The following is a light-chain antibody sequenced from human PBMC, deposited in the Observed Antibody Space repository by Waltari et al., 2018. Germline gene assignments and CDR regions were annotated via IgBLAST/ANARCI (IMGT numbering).Light chain of an antibody. V-gene: IGKV3-15*01. CDR1: LSIDDS. Sequence: ELVMTQSPATLSVSRGGSATLSCRASLSIDDSLAWYQPKPGQPPRLLIHGASTRDTGIPVRFSGSGSGTAFTLTITGLQSEDFAVYFCQQYNQWPLTFGRGTKVEIK. J-gene: IGKJ4*01. CDR3: QQYNQWPLT. CDR2: GAS.